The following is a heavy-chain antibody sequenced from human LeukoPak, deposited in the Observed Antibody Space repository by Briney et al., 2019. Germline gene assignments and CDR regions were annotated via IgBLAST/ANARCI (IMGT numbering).Heavy chain of an antibody. J-gene: IGHJ5*02. D-gene: IGHD1-14*01. CDR1: GDSIRSNNYY. Sequence: SETLSLTCTVSGDSIRSNNYYWGWIRQPPRKGLEWIGSIYYSGSTYYNPSLKSRVTISIDTSKNQFSLKLSSVTAADTAVYYCAGLIRPGWFDPWGQGTLVTVSS. CDR2: IYYSGST. CDR3: AGLIRPGWFDP. V-gene: IGHV4-39*01.